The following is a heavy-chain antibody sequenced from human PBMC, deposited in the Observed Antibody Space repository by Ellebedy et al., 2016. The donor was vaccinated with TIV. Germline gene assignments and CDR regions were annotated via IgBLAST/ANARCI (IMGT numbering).Heavy chain of an antibody. CDR2: IFSNDEK. V-gene: IGHV2-26*01. D-gene: IGHD3-9*01. J-gene: IGHJ5*02. CDR1: GFSLSNARMG. Sequence: SGPTLVXPTETLTLTCTVSGFSLSNARMGVSWIRQPPGKALEWLAHIFSNDEKSYSTSLKSRLTISKDTSKSQVVLTMTNMDPVDTATYYCARIQDDILFDPWGQGTLVTVSS. CDR3: ARIQDDILFDP.